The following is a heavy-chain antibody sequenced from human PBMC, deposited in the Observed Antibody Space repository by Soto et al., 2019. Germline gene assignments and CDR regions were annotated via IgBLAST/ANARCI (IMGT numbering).Heavy chain of an antibody. D-gene: IGHD3-22*01. Sequence: SVKVSCKASGGTFSSYAISWVRQAPGQGLEWMGGIIPIFGTANYAQKFQGRVTITADESTSTAYMELSSLRSEDTAVYYCAREAYYDSSGYGRNYYGMDVWGQGTTVT. V-gene: IGHV1-69*13. J-gene: IGHJ6*02. CDR1: GGTFSSYA. CDR2: IIPIFGTA. CDR3: AREAYYDSSGYGRNYYGMDV.